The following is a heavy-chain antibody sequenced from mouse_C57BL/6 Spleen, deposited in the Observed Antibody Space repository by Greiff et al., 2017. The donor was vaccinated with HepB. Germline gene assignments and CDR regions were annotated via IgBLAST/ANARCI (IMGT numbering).Heavy chain of an antibody. V-gene: IGHV1-82*01. Sequence: VQLQQSGPELVKPGASVKISCKASGYAFSSSWMNWVKQRPGKGLEWIGRIYPGDGDTNYNGKFKGKATLTADKSSSTAYMQLSSLTSEDSAVYFCARGDDYDGGAWFAYWGQGTLVTVSA. D-gene: IGHD2-4*01. CDR1: GYAFSSSW. J-gene: IGHJ3*01. CDR2: IYPGDGDT. CDR3: ARGDDYDGGAWFAY.